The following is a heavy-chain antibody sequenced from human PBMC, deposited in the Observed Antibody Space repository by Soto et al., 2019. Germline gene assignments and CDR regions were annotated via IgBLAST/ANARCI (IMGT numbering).Heavy chain of an antibody. V-gene: IGHV3-23*01. Sequence: GGSLRLSCAATGFTFSNHAMSWVRRAAGKGLEWVSGISDAGERTYYAESVRGRFTVSRDNSKNTLYLQMNTLSAEDTAVYYCAKDYSSVWSRGIDVWGQGILVTVSS. CDR1: GFTFSNHA. J-gene: IGHJ4*02. CDR2: ISDAGERT. D-gene: IGHD6-19*01. CDR3: AKDYSSVWSRGIDV.